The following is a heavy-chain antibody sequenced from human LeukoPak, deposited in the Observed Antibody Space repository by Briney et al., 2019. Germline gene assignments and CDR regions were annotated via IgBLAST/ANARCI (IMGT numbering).Heavy chain of an antibody. CDR3: AREQRRLQSLDY. Sequence: PSETLSLTCTVSGGAISNGSYYWNWIRQPAGNGLEWIGRINTSGTTNYNPSLKSRVTMSVDTSKNQFSLKLSSVTAADTAIYYCAREQRRLQSLDYWGQGTLVTVSS. D-gene: IGHD5-24*01. J-gene: IGHJ4*02. V-gene: IGHV4-61*02. CDR1: GGAISNGSYY. CDR2: INTSGTT.